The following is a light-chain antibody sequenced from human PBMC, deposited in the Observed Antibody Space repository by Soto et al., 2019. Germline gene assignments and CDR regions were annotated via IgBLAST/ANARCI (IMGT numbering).Light chain of an antibody. Sequence: QSALTQPPSASGSPGQSVTISCTGTSSDVGGYTYVSWYQQHPGKAPKLMIYEVTKRPSGVPDRFSGSKSGNTASLTVSGPQAEDEADYYCSSYAGSNQIGVFRTGTKLTV. V-gene: IGLV2-8*01. CDR1: SSDVGGYTY. CDR2: EVT. CDR3: SSYAGSNQIGV. J-gene: IGLJ1*01.